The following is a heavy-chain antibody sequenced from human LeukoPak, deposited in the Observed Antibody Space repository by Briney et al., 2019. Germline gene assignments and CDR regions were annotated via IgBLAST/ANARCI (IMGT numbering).Heavy chain of an antibody. D-gene: IGHD2-21*02. CDR3: ARRYCGGDCHSPYFDY. J-gene: IGHJ4*02. CDR2: IKQDGSER. CDR1: GFTLSSYW. Sequence: GGSLRLSCAASGFTLSSYWMSWVRQAPGKGLEWVANIKQDGSERYYVDSVKGRFTISRDNAKNSLYLQMNSLRAEDTAVYYCARRYCGGDCHSPYFDYWGQGTLVTGSS. V-gene: IGHV3-7*01.